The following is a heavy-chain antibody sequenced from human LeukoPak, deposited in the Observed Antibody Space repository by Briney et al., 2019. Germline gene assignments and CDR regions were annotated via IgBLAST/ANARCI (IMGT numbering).Heavy chain of an antibody. CDR2: ISSSSSYI. V-gene: IGHV3-21*01. D-gene: IGHD3-3*01. Sequence: GGSLRLSCAASGFTFSSYSMNWVRQAPGKGLEWVSSISSSSSYIYYADSVKGRFTISRDNAKNSLYLQMNSLRAEDTAVYYCARDTNDFWSGYYIWGQGTLVTVSS. CDR3: ARDTNDFWSGYYI. CDR1: GFTFSSYS. J-gene: IGHJ4*02.